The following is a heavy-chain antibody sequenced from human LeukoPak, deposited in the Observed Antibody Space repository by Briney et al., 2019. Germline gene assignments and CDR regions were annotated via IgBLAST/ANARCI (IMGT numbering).Heavy chain of an antibody. J-gene: IGHJ4*02. V-gene: IGHV3-7*04. CDR3: ARGMSTGEY. D-gene: IGHD3-16*01. CDR1: GFTFSSYW. Sequence: GGSLRLSCAASGFTFSSYWMSWVRQAPGKGLEWVANIKQDGSEKYYADPVKGRFTISRDNAKNSLYLQMNSLRAEDTAVFYCARGMSTGEYWGQGTLVTVSS. CDR2: IKQDGSEK.